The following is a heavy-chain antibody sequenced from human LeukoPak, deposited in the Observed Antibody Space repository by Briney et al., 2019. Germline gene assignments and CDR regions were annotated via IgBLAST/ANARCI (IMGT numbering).Heavy chain of an antibody. J-gene: IGHJ5*02. CDR3: ARTVSGYYFNA. V-gene: IGHV4-59*01. Sequence: SETLSLTCTVSGGSTNSYYWNWIRQSPGKGLEWIGYAAYSGSTNYNPSHKSRVTISLDTSKNQFSLKPSSVTAADTAVYYCARTVSGYYFNAWGPGTLVTVAS. CDR2: AAYSGST. D-gene: IGHD5-12*01. CDR1: GGSTNSYY.